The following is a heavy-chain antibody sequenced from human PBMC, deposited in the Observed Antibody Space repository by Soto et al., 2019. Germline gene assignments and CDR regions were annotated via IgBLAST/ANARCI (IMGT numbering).Heavy chain of an antibody. D-gene: IGHD3-3*01. CDR1: GFTFDDYG. J-gene: IGHJ5*02. CDR3: ARDLNYYDFWSGPPFDP. CDR2: INWNGGST. Sequence: GGSLRLSCAASGFTFDDYGMSWVRQAPGKGLEWVSGINWNGGSTGYAVSVKGRFTISRDNAKISLYLQMISLRAEDTALYHCARDLNYYDFWSGPPFDPWGQGTLVTVSS. V-gene: IGHV3-20*01.